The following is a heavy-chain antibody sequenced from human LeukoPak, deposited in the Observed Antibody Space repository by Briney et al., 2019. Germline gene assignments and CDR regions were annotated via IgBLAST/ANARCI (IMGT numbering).Heavy chain of an antibody. CDR1: GFPFSTYW. CDR2: INQDGTEK. D-gene: IGHD3-10*01. Sequence: GGSLRLSCAASGFPFSTYWMSWVRQAPGKGLEWVANINQDGTEKYYVDSVKGRFTISRDYAKNSLYLQMFSLRAEDTAVYYCAKASLSPSSITMIRGVRSNYYYMDVWGKGTTVTISS. V-gene: IGHV3-7*03. CDR3: AKASLSPSSITMIRGVRSNYYYMDV. J-gene: IGHJ6*03.